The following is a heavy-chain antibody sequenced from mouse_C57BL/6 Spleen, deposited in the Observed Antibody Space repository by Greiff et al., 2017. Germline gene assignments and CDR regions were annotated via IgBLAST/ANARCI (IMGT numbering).Heavy chain of an antibody. CDR2: ISRGGDYT. J-gene: IGHJ4*01. CDR1: GFTFSSYA. D-gene: IGHD1-1*01. CDR3: TRGGYYYGSSYYYAMDY. V-gene: IGHV5-9-1*02. Sequence: DVMLVESGEGLVKPGGSLKLSCAASGFTFSSYAMSWVRQTPEKRLEWVAYISRGGDYTYYADTVKGRFTFSGDNSRSTLYLQMSSLKSEDTAMYYGTRGGYYYGSSYYYAMDYWGQGTSVTVSS.